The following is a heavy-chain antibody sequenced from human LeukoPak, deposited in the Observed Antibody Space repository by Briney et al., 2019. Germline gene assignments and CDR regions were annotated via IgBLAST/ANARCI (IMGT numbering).Heavy chain of an antibody. CDR3: ARKGYSYGRRVFDY. CDR2: IYYSGST. D-gene: IGHD5-18*01. Sequence: SETLSLTCTVSGGSISSSSYYWGWIRQPPGKGLEWIGSIYYSGSTYYNPSLKSRVTISVDTSKNQFSLKLSSVTAADTAVYYCARKGYSYGRRVFDYWGQGTLVTVSS. V-gene: IGHV4-39*01. J-gene: IGHJ4*02. CDR1: GGSISSSSYY.